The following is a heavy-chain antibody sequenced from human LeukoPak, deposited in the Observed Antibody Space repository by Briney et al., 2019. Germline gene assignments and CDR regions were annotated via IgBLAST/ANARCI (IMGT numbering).Heavy chain of an antibody. CDR2: INPSGGST. J-gene: IGHJ3*02. D-gene: IGHD6-13*01. CDR3: ATANGYDAFDI. V-gene: IGHV1-46*01. Sequence: ASVKVSCKASGYTFTGYYMHWVRQAPGQGLEWMGIINPSGGSTSFAQKFQGRVTMTRDTSRSTAYMELRSLRSDDTAVYYCATANGYDAFDIWGQGTMVTVSS. CDR1: GYTFTGYY.